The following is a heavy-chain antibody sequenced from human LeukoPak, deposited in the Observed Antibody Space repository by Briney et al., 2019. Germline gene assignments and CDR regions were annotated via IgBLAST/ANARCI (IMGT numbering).Heavy chain of an antibody. J-gene: IGHJ5*02. CDR1: GYTFTSYG. CDR2: ISAYNGNT. CDR3: ARAARGYCSGGSCFNWFDP. Sequence: GASVKVSCKASGYTFTSYGISWVRQAPGQGLEWMGWISAYNGNTNYAQKLQGRVTMTTDTSTSTAYMELRSLRSDDTAVYYCARAARGYCSGGSCFNWFDPWGQGTLVTVSS. D-gene: IGHD2-15*01. V-gene: IGHV1-18*01.